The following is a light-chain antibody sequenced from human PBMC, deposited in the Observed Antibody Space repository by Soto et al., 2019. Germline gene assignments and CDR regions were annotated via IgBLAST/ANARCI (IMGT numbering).Light chain of an antibody. CDR2: EVS. CDR1: SSDVGYSNY. V-gene: IGLV2-14*01. J-gene: IGLJ1*01. CDR3: ASHTSSSSYL. Sequence: QSALTQPASVSGSPGQSITISCTGTSSDVGYSNYVSWYQQHPGKAPKLMVFEVSKRPSGVPDRFSGTKSGNTASLTISGLQAEDEADYYCASHTSSSSYLFGSGTKLTVL.